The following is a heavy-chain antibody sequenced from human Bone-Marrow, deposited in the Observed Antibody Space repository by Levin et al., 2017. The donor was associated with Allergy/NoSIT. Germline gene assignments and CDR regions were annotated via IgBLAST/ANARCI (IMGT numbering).Heavy chain of an antibody. CDR2: ISSSGSTP. V-gene: IGHV3-11*01. CDR3: ARVDSTSWFDS. CDR1: GFTFSDYY. J-gene: IGHJ5*01. D-gene: IGHD2-2*01. Sequence: GESLKISCTTSGFTFSDYYMTWIRQAPGKGLEWIAYISSSGSTPFYADSVKGRFTISRDNAQDSLYLQMNSLGAEDTAVYYCARVDSTSWFDSCGQGTLVTVSS.